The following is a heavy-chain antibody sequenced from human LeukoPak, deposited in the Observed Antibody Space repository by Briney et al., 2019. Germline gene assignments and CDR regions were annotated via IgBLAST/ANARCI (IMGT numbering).Heavy chain of an antibody. CDR3: TTDPYDTYYYDSSGYYN. Sequence: GGTLRLSCAASGFTFSNAWMSWVRQAPGNGLEWVGRIKSKTDGGTTDYAAPVKGRFTISRDDSKNTLYLQMNSLKTEDTAVYYCTTDPYDTYYYDSSGYYNWGQGTLVTVSS. D-gene: IGHD3-22*01. CDR1: GFTFSNAW. V-gene: IGHV3-15*01. J-gene: IGHJ4*02. CDR2: IKSKTDGGTT.